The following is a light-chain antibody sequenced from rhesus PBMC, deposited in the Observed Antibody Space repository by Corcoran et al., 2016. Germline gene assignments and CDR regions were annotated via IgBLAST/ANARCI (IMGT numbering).Light chain of an antibody. CDR3: QQYYSSPYN. J-gene: IGKJ2*01. CDR2: WAS. Sequence: DIVMTQSPDSLAVSLGERVTVTCKSSQSLLYSSNNKNYLAWYQQKPGPAPKLLIYWASFRESRVPNRFSGSGAGTGTDFTLTISGLQAEDVAVYVCQQYYSSPYNFGQGTKVEIK. CDR1: QSLLYSSNNKNY. V-gene: IGKV4-1*01.